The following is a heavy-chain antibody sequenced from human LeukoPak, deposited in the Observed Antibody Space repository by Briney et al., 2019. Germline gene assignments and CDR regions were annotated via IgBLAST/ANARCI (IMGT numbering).Heavy chain of an antibody. CDR1: GFTFSSYG. V-gene: IGHV3-33*01. D-gene: IGHD1-26*01. CDR3: ARDYYENIAHSHMLPF. Sequence: QPGGSLRLSCAASGFTFSSYGMHWVRQAPGKGLEWVAVIWYDGSNKYYADSVKGRFTISRENAKNSLYLQMNNLRAEDTAVYYCARDYYENIAHSHMLPFWGQGTLVTVSS. CDR2: IWYDGSNK. J-gene: IGHJ4*02.